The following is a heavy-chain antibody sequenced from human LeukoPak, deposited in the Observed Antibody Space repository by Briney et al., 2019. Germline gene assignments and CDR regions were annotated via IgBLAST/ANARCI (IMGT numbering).Heavy chain of an antibody. V-gene: IGHV1-2*02. Sequence: ASVKVSCKASGYTFTCCYMHWVRQAPGQGLEWMGWINPNNGDTHYAQKFQGRVTMTRDTSISTAYMELSRLRSDDTAVYYCARGVAGVYFYYYMDVWGKGTTVTVSS. D-gene: IGHD1-14*01. CDR3: ARGVAGVYFYYYMDV. CDR2: INPNNGDT. CDR1: GYTFTCCY. J-gene: IGHJ6*03.